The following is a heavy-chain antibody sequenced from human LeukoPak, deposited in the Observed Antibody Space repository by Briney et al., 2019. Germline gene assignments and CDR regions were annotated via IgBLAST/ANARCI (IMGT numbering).Heavy chain of an antibody. V-gene: IGHV3-7*01. D-gene: IGHD3-16*02. CDR3: ARETGYPYYFDY. J-gene: IGHJ4*02. CDR2: IKQDGSEK. CDR1: GFTFSIYW. Sequence: GGSLRLPCAASGFTFSIYWMSWVRQAPGKGLEWVANIKQDGSEKYYVDSVKGRFTISRDNAKNSLYLQMNSLRAEDMAVYYCARETGYPYYFDYWGQGTLVTVSS.